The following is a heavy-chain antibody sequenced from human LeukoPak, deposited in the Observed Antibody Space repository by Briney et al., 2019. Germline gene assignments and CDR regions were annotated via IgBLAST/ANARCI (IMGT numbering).Heavy chain of an antibody. J-gene: IGHJ4*02. D-gene: IGHD5-12*01. CDR1: GGSLSSYY. Sequence: SETLSLTCTVSGGSLSSYYWSWIRQPPGEGLEWIGYIYYSGSTNYNPSLKSQFTISVDTSKNQFSLKLSSVTAADTAVYYCARHCDVDIVATCFGYWGQGTLVTVSS. CDR2: IYYSGST. V-gene: IGHV4-59*01. CDR3: ARHCDVDIVATCFGY.